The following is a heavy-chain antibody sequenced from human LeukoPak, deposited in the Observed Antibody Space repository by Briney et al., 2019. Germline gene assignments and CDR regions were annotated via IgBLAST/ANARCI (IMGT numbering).Heavy chain of an antibody. CDR3: TTDGNG. D-gene: IGHD1-1*01. Sequence: PGGSLRLSCAASGSTFSNAWMSWVRQAPGKGLEWVGRIKSNTDGGTTDYAAPVKGRFTISRDDSKNTLYLQMNSLKTEDTGVYYCTTDGNGWGQGTLVTVSS. V-gene: IGHV3-15*01. J-gene: IGHJ4*02. CDR1: GSTFSNAW. CDR2: IKSNTDGGTT.